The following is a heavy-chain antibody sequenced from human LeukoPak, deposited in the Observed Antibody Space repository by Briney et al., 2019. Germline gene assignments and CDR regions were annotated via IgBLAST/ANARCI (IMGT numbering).Heavy chain of an antibody. Sequence: ASVKVSCKASGYTFTNYGISWVRQAPGQGLEWMGWINTYNGNTNYAQKFQGRVTMTTDTSTSTAYMELRSLRSDDTAVHYCARVVLDHYYDSSGYLGTLDYWGQGTLVTVSS. J-gene: IGHJ4*02. CDR2: INTYNGNT. CDR1: GYTFTNYG. V-gene: IGHV1-18*01. D-gene: IGHD3-22*01. CDR3: ARVVLDHYYDSSGYLGTLDY.